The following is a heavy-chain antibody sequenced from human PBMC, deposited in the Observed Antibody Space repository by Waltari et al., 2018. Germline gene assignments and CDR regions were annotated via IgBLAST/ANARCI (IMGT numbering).Heavy chain of an antibody. D-gene: IGHD3-3*01. CDR2: VYYNGYK. V-gene: IGHV4-39*01. J-gene: IGHJ4*02. CDR1: GDSISPSTFY. CDR3: VRQRSADFWSGYFDL. Sequence: QAPLQELGPGPVKPSETLSFRCAVTGDSISPSTFYWGWVLQPPGKGLEWVGSVYYNGYKFYNPSLKSRRTLSMDTSKNHFSLSLTSVTAADTAIYYCVRQRSADFWSGYFDLWGQGTLVTVSS.